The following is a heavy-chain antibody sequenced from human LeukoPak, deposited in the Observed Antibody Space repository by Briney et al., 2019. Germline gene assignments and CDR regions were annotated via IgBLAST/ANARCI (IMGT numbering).Heavy chain of an antibody. Sequence: GGSLRLSCAASGFTFSDYYMSWIRQAPGKGLEWVSYISSSSSYTNYADSVKGRFTISRDNAKNSLYLQMNSLRAEDTAVYYCARSGLRGGITTVRGVDYWGQGTLVTVSS. CDR2: ISSSSSYT. D-gene: IGHD3-10*01. J-gene: IGHJ4*02. CDR3: ARSGLRGGITTVRGVDY. V-gene: IGHV3-11*03. CDR1: GFTFSDYY.